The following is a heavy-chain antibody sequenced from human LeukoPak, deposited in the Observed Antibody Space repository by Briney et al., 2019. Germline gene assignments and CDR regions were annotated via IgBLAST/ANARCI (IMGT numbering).Heavy chain of an antibody. CDR2: IRYDGSNK. CDR3: ARVGGPLEYAYDAFDI. D-gene: IGHD3-16*01. V-gene: IGHV3-30*02. CDR1: GFTFSTYG. Sequence: GGSLRLSCAASGFTFSTYGMHWVRQAPGKGLEWVAFIRYDGSNKYYADSVKGRFTISRDNAKNSLYLQMNSLRAEDTAVYYCARVGGPLEYAYDAFDIWGQGTMVTVSS. J-gene: IGHJ3*02.